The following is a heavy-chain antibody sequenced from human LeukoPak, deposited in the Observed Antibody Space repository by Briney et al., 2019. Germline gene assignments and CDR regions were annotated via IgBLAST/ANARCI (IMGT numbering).Heavy chain of an antibody. Sequence: GRSLRLSCAASGFTFSSYGMHWVRQAPGKGLERVAVISYDGSNKYYADSVKGRFTISRDNSKNTLYLQMNSLRAEDTAVYYCAKDGPRYSGSYLDYWGQGTLVTVSS. CDR1: GFTFSSYG. CDR2: ISYDGSNK. V-gene: IGHV3-30*18. CDR3: AKDGPRYSGSYLDY. D-gene: IGHD1-26*01. J-gene: IGHJ4*02.